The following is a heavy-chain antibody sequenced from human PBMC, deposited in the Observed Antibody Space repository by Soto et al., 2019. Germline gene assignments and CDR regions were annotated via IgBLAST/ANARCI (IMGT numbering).Heavy chain of an antibody. CDR3: TRGPPGDF. J-gene: IGHJ4*02. CDR2: ISTSGDTI. D-gene: IGHD3-10*01. CDR1: GFTFSLYE. V-gene: IGHV3-48*03. Sequence: LRLSCAGSGFTFSLYELNWVRQAPGKGLEWVSYISTSGDTIYYADSVKGRFTISRDNAKTSLYLQMNRLRAEDTAVYYCTRGPPGDFWGQGTPVTVSS.